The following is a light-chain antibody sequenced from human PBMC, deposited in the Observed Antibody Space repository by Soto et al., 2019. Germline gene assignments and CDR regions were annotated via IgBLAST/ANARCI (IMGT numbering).Light chain of an antibody. J-gene: IGKJ1*01. V-gene: IGKV1-8*01. CDR3: QQYYSYPLWT. Sequence: AIRMTQSPSSFSASTGDRVTITCRASQGISSYLAWYQQKPGKAPKLLIYAASTLQSGVPSRFSGSGSGTDFTLTISCLQSEDFATYYCQQYYSYPLWTFGQGTKVDSK. CDR2: AAS. CDR1: QGISSY.